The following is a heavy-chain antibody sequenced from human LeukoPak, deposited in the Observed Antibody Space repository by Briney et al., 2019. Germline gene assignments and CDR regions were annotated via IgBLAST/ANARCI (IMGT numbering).Heavy chain of an antibody. V-gene: IGHV3-30*02. D-gene: IGHD2-2*01. CDR1: GFTFSSYG. CDR3: AKDWGIYCSSTSCYRANADP. CDR2: IRYDGSNK. J-gene: IGHJ5*02. Sequence: PGGSLRLSCAASGFTFSSYGMHWVRQAPGEGLEWVAFIRYDGSNKYYADSVKGRFTISRDNSKNTLYLQMNSLRAEDTAVYYCAKDWGIYCSSTSCYRANADPWGQGTLVTVSS.